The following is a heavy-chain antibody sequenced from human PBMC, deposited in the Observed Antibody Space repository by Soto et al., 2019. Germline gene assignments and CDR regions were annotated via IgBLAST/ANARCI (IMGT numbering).Heavy chain of an antibody. Sequence: SVKVSCKASGGTFSIYAISCVRQSPLQWLEWMGGIIPIFGTANYAQKFQGRVTITADESTSTAYMELSSLRSEDTAVYYCASRARSGYHYYYYYGMDVWGQGTTVTVSS. D-gene: IGHD3-3*01. CDR2: IIPIFGTA. CDR3: ASRARSGYHYYYYYGMDV. J-gene: IGHJ6*02. V-gene: IGHV1-69*13. CDR1: GGTFSIYA.